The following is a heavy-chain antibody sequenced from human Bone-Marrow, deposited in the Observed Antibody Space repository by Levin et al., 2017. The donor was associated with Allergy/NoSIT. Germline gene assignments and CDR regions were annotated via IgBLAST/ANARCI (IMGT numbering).Heavy chain of an antibody. CDR2: ISGSGVTT. V-gene: IGHV3-23*01. Sequence: GESLKISCATSGFTFTNDAMTWVRQAPGRGLEWVSAISGSGVTTYYADSVRGRFTISRDNSKNTLYLQMNSLRAEDTAVYYCAKDQSGRSDKWGQGTLVTVSS. J-gene: IGHJ1*01. CDR1: GFTFTNDA. CDR3: AKDQSGRSDK. D-gene: IGHD1-26*01.